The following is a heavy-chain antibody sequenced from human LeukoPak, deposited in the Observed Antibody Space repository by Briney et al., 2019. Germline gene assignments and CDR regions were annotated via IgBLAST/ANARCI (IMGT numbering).Heavy chain of an antibody. CDR1: GFTFSDYY. J-gene: IGHJ6*02. V-gene: IGHV3-11*01. CDR2: ISSSGSTI. D-gene: IGHD2-2*03. CDR3: ASGFGYCSSTSCPRGDYYYYGMDV. Sequence: GGSLRLSCAASGFTFSDYYMSWIRQAPGKGLEWVSYISSSGSTIYYADPVKGRFTISRDNAKNSLYLQMNSLRAEDTAVYYCASGFGYCSSTSCPRGDYYYYGMDVWGQGTTVTVSS.